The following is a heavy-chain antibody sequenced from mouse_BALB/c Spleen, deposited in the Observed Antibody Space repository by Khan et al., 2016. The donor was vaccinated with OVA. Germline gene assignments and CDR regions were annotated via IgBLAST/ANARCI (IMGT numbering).Heavy chain of an antibody. Sequence: QVQLQQSGAELARPGASVKMSCKASGYTFTSYTIHWIKKRPGQGLEWIGYINPSHGYTNYNQKFKDKATLTTDKSSITAYLQLSSLTSDDSAVYNCVRDGAYHRNDGWFAYWGQVTLVTVSA. J-gene: IGHJ3*01. V-gene: IGHV1-4*01. D-gene: IGHD2-14*01. CDR3: VRDGAYHRNDGWFAY. CDR2: INPSHGYT. CDR1: GYTFTSYT.